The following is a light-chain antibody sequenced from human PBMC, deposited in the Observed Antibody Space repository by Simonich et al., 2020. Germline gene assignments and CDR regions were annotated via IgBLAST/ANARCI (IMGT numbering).Light chain of an antibody. Sequence: AIRMTQSPSSLSASTGERVTITCRAMQVIISYLDCYKQKPGKAPKVLIYNSLLLETGFPPRFSGSGSGTDFTLTISSLQPEDFATYYCQQFNSYPLTFGGGTKVEIK. V-gene: IGKV1-8*01. J-gene: IGKJ4*01. CDR3: QQFNSYPLT. CDR2: NSL. CDR1: QVIISY.